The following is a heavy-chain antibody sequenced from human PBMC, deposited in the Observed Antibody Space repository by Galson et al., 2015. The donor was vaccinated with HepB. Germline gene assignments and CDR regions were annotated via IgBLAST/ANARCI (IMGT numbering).Heavy chain of an antibody. V-gene: IGHV3-23*01. J-gene: IGHJ4*02. CDR3: AKSDWGGSYYFDY. CDR1: GFTFSTPA. D-gene: IGHD1-26*01. Sequence: SLRLSCAASGFTFSTPAMNWVRQPPGKGLEWVSVISGRGGSTCYADSVKGRFTISRDNSKNTLYLQMNSLRAEDTAVYYCAKSDWGGSYYFDYWGQGTLVTVSS. CDR2: ISGRGGST.